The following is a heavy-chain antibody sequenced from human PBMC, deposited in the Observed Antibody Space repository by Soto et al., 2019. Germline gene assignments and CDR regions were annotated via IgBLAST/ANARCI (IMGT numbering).Heavy chain of an antibody. V-gene: IGHV4-59*01. CDR3: ARGEGATPDY. J-gene: IGHJ4*02. Sequence: SETLSPTCTVSGGSISSYYWSWIRQPPGKGLEWIGYIYYSGSTNYNPSLKSRVTISVDTSKNQFSLKLSSVTAADTAVYYCARGEGATPDYWGQGTLVTVSS. CDR2: IYYSGST. D-gene: IGHD1-26*01. CDR1: GGSISSYY.